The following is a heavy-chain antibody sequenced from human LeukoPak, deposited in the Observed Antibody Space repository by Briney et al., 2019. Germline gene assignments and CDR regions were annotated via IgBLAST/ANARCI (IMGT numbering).Heavy chain of an antibody. D-gene: IGHD3-10*01. CDR1: VYTFTSYG. Sequence: ASVKVSCKASVYTFTSYGICWVRQAPGQGLEWMGWISAYNGNTNYAQKLQGRVTMTTDTSTSTAYMELRSLRSDDTAVYYCARDSDYYYGSGSYPPTYYWGQGTLVTVSS. CDR2: ISAYNGNT. J-gene: IGHJ4*02. V-gene: IGHV1-18*01. CDR3: ARDSDYYYGSGSYPPTYY.